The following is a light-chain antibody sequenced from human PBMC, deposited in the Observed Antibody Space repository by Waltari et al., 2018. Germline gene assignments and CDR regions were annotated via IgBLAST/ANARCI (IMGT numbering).Light chain of an antibody. Sequence: EIVLTQSPATLSLSPGERATLSCRASQSVSSSYLAWYQQKPGLAPRLLIYDATSRATGIPDRFSGSGSGTDFTLTISRREPDDFAVYYCQQYGSSPSFGPGTKVDIK. CDR3: QQYGSSPS. CDR2: DAT. CDR1: QSVSSSY. J-gene: IGKJ3*01. V-gene: IGKV3D-20*01.